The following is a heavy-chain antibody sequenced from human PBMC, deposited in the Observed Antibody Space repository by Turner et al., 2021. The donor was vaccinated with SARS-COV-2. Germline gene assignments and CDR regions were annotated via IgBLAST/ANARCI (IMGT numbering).Heavy chain of an antibody. CDR2: IDHSGRN. J-gene: IGHJ4*02. V-gene: IGHV4-34*02. CDR1: GGSFSNHF. CDR3: ARVGSSLGARLNMGRPAITPKRSGIDF. Sequence: QVQLQQWGAGLLKPSETLSLTCAVYGGSFSNHFWTWIRQPPGKGLEWIGEIDHSGRNKYKSSLESRVTISVDTPKKQFSLSLSSVTDADTAVYYCARVGSSLGARLNMGRPAITPKRSGIDFWGQGSLVTVSS. D-gene: IGHD3-10*01.